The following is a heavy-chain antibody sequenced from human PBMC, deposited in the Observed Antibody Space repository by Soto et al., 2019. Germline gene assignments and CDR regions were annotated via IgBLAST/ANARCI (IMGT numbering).Heavy chain of an antibody. CDR3: AREYSSAPDY. V-gene: IGHV4-39*02. CDR2: IYDSGST. Sequence: QLQLQESGPGLVKPSETLSLTCTVSGGSISSTSYYWGWIRQSTGKGLEWIGSIYDSGSTFYSPSLRSRVTISVDTSKNQFSLRVCSVTAADTAVYYCAREYSSAPDYWGQGTLVTVSS. D-gene: IGHD6-25*01. CDR1: GGSISSTSYY. J-gene: IGHJ4*02.